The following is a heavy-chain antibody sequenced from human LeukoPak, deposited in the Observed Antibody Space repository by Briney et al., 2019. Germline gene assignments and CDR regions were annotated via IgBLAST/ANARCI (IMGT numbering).Heavy chain of an antibody. D-gene: IGHD2-8*01. CDR1: GFAFSNYA. Sequence: PGGSLRLSCTTSGFAFSNYAMNWVRQAPGKGPEWVSGISGFNTYYADSVKGRFTICRDNFKNVLYLQMDRLRAEDTAVYSCAKDVCTSPRCLLYFVSWGQGTLVTVSS. CDR2: ISGFNT. CDR3: AKDVCTSPRCLLYFVS. V-gene: IGHV3-23*01. J-gene: IGHJ4*02.